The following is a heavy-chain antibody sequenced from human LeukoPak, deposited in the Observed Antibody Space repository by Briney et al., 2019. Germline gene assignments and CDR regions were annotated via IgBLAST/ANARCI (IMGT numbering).Heavy chain of an antibody. V-gene: IGHV3-23*01. CDR2: ISGSGGDT. J-gene: IGHJ6*02. D-gene: IGHD3-9*01. CDR1: GFTFSNYG. Sequence: GGSLRLSCAASGFTFSNYGMSWVRQAPGKGLEWVSAISGSGGDTYYADSVKGRFTISRDNSKNTLSLQMKSLRAEDTVIYYCRPIYYYAMDVWGQGTTVTVSS. CDR3: RPIYYYAMDV.